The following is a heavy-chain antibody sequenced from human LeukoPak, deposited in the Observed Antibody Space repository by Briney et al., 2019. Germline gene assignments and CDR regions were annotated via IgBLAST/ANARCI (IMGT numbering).Heavy chain of an antibody. V-gene: IGHV1-69*13. CDR2: IMPILDTA. CDR1: GGTFSSNA. Sequence: ASVKVSCKTFGGTFSSNAISWVRQAPGQGLEWMGGIMPILDTANYAQKFQGRVTITADGSTSTAYMELSSLRSEDTAVYYCARSHRSYYYYYMDVWGKGTTVTISS. CDR3: ARSHRSYYYYYMDV. J-gene: IGHJ6*03.